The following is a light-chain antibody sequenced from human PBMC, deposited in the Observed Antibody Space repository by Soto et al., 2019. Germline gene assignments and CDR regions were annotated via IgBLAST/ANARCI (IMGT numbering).Light chain of an antibody. Sequence: DIQMTQSPSSLSASVGDRVTITCRASQGISTYLNWYQQKPGKAPKLLIYAASNLQSGVPSRFSGSGSETDFTLTISSLQPEDFATYSCQQSYSTTWTFSQGTKVEIK. CDR2: AAS. CDR3: QQSYSTTWT. CDR1: QGISTY. J-gene: IGKJ1*01. V-gene: IGKV1-39*01.